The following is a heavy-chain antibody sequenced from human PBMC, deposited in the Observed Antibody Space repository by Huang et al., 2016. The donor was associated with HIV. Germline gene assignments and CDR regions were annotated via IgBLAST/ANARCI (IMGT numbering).Heavy chain of an antibody. CDR1: GYNFTSPH. D-gene: IGHD1-26*01. V-gene: IGHV1-46*01. J-gene: IGHJ3*02. CDR3: ARGNLQTSGTYLNAFDI. CDR2: TAPRTT. Sequence: QVQLVQSGAEVKKPGASVKVSCKASGYNFTSPHRENHRQNQRTAPRTTNYAQKVQGRVTVTWVASTKTVDMEVSSLRSEDTALYYCARGNLQTSGTYLNAFDIWGQGSMVAVSS.